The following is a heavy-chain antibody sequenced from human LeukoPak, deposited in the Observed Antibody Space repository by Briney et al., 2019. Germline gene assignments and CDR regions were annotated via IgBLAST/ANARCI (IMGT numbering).Heavy chain of an antibody. V-gene: IGHV4-31*03. CDR3: ARVIGPGSSIDY. D-gene: IGHD3-10*01. CDR1: GTSISSGGYY. CDR2: IYHTGST. J-gene: IGHJ4*02. Sequence: SHTLSLTCTVSGTSISSGGYYWSWIRQHPGKGLECIAYIYHTGSTYYNPSLKSRVIISVDTSQNQFSLTLSSVTAADTAAYYCARVIGPGSSIDYWGQGTQVTVSS.